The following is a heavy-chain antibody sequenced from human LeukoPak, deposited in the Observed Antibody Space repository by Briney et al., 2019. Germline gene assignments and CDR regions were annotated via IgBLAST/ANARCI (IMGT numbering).Heavy chain of an antibody. CDR1: GYTFTGYY. J-gene: IGHJ6*03. D-gene: IGHD3-3*01. CDR2: INPNSGGT. CDR3: ARTLVDYDFWSGLYYYYMDV. V-gene: IGHV1-2*02. Sequence: ASVKVSCKASGYTFTGYYMHWVRQAPGQGLEWMGWINPNSGGTNYAQKFQGRVTMTRDTSISTAYMELSRLRSDDTAVYYCARTLVDYDFWSGLYYYYMDVWGKGTTVTVSS.